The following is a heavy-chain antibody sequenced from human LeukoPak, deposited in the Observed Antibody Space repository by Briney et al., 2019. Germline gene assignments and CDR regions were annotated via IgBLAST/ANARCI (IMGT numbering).Heavy chain of an antibody. CDR1: GYTFTGSY. CDR2: INPNNGDT. D-gene: IGHD1-14*01. V-gene: IGHV1-2*02. J-gene: IGHJ5*02. CDR3: ARDMYIHGSGMFDP. Sequence: ASVKVSCKASGYTFTGSYIHWVRQAPGQGLEWMGWINPNNGDTNYKQIFQGRVTMTRDTSIRTAYMELSRLRSDDTAVYYCARDMYIHGSGMFDPWGQGTLVIVSS.